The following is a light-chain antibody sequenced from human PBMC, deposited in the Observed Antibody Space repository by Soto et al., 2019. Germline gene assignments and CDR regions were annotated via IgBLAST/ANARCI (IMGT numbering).Light chain of an antibody. CDR1: QGIRND. CDR2: AAS. J-gene: IGKJ1*01. Sequence: DIQMTQSPATLSASVGDRVTITCRASQGIRNDLGWYQQKPGQAPKLLIYAASSLQSGTPSRFSGSGSETDFTLTISSLQPEDFATYYCQQSYSTPWTFGQGTKVDIK. V-gene: IGKV1-39*01. CDR3: QQSYSTPWT.